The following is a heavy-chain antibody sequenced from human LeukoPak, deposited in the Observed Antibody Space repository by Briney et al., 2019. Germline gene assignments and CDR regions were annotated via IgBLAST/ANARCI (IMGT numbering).Heavy chain of an antibody. Sequence: ASVKVSCKASGYTFTGYYMHWVRQAPGQGLEWMGRINPNSGGTNYAQKFQGRVTITRDTSASTAYMELSSLRSEDTAVYYCARLGRKGFDPWGQGTLVTVSS. CDR3: ARLGRKGFDP. V-gene: IGHV1-2*06. J-gene: IGHJ5*02. CDR2: INPNSGGT. CDR1: GYTFTGYY. D-gene: IGHD1-26*01.